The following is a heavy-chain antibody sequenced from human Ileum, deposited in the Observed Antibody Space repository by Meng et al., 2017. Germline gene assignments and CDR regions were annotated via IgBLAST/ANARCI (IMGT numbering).Heavy chain of an antibody. CDR2: VRGKTNSYAT. CDR1: GFAFSGSA. D-gene: IGHD4-17*01. V-gene: IGHV3-73*01. Sequence: GGSLRLSCAASGFAFSGSAVHWVRQASGKGLEWVGHVRGKTNSYATAYAASVKGRFTISRDDSTNTASLQMDSLKSEDTAVYYCSQPVTTGYWGQGTRVTVSS. CDR3: SQPVTTGY. J-gene: IGHJ4*02.